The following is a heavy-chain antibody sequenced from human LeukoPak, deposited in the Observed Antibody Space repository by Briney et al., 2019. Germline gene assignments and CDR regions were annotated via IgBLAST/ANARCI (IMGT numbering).Heavy chain of an antibody. Sequence: GGSLRLSCAASGFTFSSYAMHWVRQAPGKGLEWVAVISYDGSNKYYADSVKGRFTISRDNSKNTLYLQMNSLRAEDTAVYYCAKEYWYIDLWGRGTLVTVSS. CDR3: AKEYWYIDL. CDR2: ISYDGSNK. V-gene: IGHV3-30*04. J-gene: IGHJ2*01. CDR1: GFTFSSYA.